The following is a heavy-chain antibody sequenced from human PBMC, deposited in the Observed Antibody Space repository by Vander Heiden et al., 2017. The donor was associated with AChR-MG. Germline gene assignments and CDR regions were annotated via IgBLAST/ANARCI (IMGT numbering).Heavy chain of an antibody. J-gene: IGHJ4*02. D-gene: IGHD3-3*01. CDR3: AADSDFWSGYRQFEY. V-gene: IGHV1-58*01. CDR1: GFTFIGSN. CDR2: IVVGSDKT. Sequence: QMQLVQSGPEVKKPGTSVKVSCKASGFTFIGSNVHWVRQARGQRLEWIGWIVVGSDKTNYAQKFQERVTITRDMSTSTAYMELSSLRSEDTAVYYCAADSDFWSGYRQFEYWGQGTLGTVSS.